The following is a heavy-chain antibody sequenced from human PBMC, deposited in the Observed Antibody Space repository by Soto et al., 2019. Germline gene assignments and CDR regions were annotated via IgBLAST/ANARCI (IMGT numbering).Heavy chain of an antibody. D-gene: IGHD6-13*01. CDR1: GFTFSSYA. J-gene: IGHJ4*02. CDR3: APRPAAATADY. Sequence: GGSLRLSCAASGFTFSSYAMHWVRQAPGKGLEWVAVISYDGSNKYYADSVKGRFTISRDNSKNTLYLQMNSLRAEDTAVYYCAPRPAAATADYWGQGTLVTVSS. V-gene: IGHV3-30-3*01. CDR2: ISYDGSNK.